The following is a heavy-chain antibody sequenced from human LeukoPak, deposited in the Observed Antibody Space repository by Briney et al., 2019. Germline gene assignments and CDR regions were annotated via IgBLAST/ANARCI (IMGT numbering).Heavy chain of an antibody. CDR3: ARDLKAVAGTGD. Sequence: PGGSLRLSCAASGFTFSDFYMNWIRQAPGKGLECISYISSSGSTIYYADSVKGRFTISRDNAKTSLYLQMNSLRAEDTAVYYCARDLKAVAGTGDWGQGTLVTVSS. J-gene: IGHJ4*02. D-gene: IGHD6-19*01. CDR2: ISSSGSTI. V-gene: IGHV3-11*01. CDR1: GFTFSDFY.